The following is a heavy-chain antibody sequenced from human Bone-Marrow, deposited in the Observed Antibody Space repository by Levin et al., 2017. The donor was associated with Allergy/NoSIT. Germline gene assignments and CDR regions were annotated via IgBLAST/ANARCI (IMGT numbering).Heavy chain of an antibody. CDR3: ARHVSTQRPQYCTGGVCYAFDI. Sequence: SETLSLTCTVSGGSISSSSYYWGWIRQPPGKGLEWIGSIYYSGSTYYNPSLKSRVTISVDTSKNQFSLKLSSVTAADTAVYYCARHVSTQRPQYCTGGVCYAFDIWGQGTMVTVSS. D-gene: IGHD2-8*02. CDR2: IYYSGST. V-gene: IGHV4-39*01. CDR1: GGSISSSSYY. J-gene: IGHJ3*02.